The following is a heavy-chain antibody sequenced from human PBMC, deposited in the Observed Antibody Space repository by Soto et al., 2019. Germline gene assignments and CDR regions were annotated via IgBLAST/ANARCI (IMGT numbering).Heavy chain of an antibody. CDR1: GFTFSSYA. CDR3: AESGVMTTVTTNWYFDL. Sequence: EVQLLESGGGLVQPGGSLRLSCAASGFTFSSYAMSWVRQAPGKGLEWVSAISGSGGSTYYADSVKGRFTISRDNSKNTLYLQMNSLRAEDTAVYYCAESGVMTTVTTNWYFDLWGRGTLVTVSS. V-gene: IGHV3-23*01. D-gene: IGHD4-17*01. CDR2: ISGSGGST. J-gene: IGHJ2*01.